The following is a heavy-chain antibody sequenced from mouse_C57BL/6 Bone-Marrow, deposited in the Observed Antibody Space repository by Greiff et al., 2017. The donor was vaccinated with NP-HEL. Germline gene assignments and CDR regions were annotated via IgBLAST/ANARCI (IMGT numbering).Heavy chain of an antibody. Sequence: QVQLQQPGAELVKPGASVKLSCKASGYTFTSYWMHWVKQRPGQGLEWIGMIRPNSGSTNYNENFKSKATLTVDKSSSTAYMQLSSLTSEDSAVYYYARGTLGTRGYCDYWGQGTTLTVSS. CDR2: IRPNSGST. J-gene: IGHJ2*01. D-gene: IGHD3-3*01. CDR1: GYTFTSYW. V-gene: IGHV1-64*01. CDR3: ARGTLGTRGYCDY.